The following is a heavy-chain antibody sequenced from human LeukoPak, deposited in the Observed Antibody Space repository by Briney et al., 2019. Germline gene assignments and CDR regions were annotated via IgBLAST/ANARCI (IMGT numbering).Heavy chain of an antibody. CDR2: IYPGDSDT. V-gene: IGHV5-51*01. CDR3: ATVKLPLYSSSHYPDAFDI. J-gene: IGHJ3*02. CDR1: GYSFTSYW. Sequence: GESLKISCKGSGYSFTSYWIGWVRQMPGKGLEWMGIIYPGDSDTRCSPSFQGQVTISADKSISTAYLQWSSLKASDTAMYYCATVKLPLYSSSHYPDAFDIWGQGTMVTVSS. D-gene: IGHD6-6*01.